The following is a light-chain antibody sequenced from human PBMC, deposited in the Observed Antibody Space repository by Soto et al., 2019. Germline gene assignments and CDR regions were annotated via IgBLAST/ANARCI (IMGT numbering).Light chain of an antibody. Sequence: QSALTQPASVSASPGQSITISCAVTTSYTGSYNLVSWYQLLPDKAPKLIIYEGHKRPSGVSTRFSGSRSGNTASLTISGLRVEDEADYFCCSYAGNSSLVFGAGTQLTVL. V-gene: IGLV2-23*01. CDR2: EGH. CDR1: TSYTGSYNL. J-gene: IGLJ3*02. CDR3: CSYAGNSSLV.